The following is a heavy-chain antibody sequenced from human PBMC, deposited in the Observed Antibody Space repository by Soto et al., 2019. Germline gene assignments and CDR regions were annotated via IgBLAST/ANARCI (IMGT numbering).Heavy chain of an antibody. D-gene: IGHD2-21*01. V-gene: IGHV3-48*04. Sequence: QPGGSLRLSCVASGFTFSSDSMIWVRQAPGKGLEWVSFINRSSRTIYYAESLKGRFTISRDNAKNSLYLQMNSLRAEDTAVYYCARDGVGMISLWGQGTLVTVSS. CDR1: GFTFSSDS. CDR2: INRSSRTI. CDR3: ARDGVGMISL. J-gene: IGHJ4*02.